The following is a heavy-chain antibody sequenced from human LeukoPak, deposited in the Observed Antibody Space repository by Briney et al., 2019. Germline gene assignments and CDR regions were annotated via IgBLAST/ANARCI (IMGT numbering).Heavy chain of an antibody. CDR1: GASISGYY. V-gene: IGHV4-59*01. D-gene: IGHD3-22*01. CDR3: ARVLLSSGSST. Sequence: SETLPLTCSVSGASISGYYYNWIRQPPGKGLEWIGYVYYSGITNFNPSLKSRVTMSVDTSKNQFSLKVSSVTAADTAVYYCARVLLSSGSSTWGQGTLVTVSS. CDR2: VYYSGIT. J-gene: IGHJ5*02.